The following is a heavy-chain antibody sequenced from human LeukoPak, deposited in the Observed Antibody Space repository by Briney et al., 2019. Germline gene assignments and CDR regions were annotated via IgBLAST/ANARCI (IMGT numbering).Heavy chain of an antibody. D-gene: IGHD3-10*01. V-gene: IGHV3-15*01. CDR2: IKSKADGETT. CDR1: GFTFTNAW. Sequence: GGSLRLSCVDSGFTFTNAWMSWVRQAPGKGLEWIGRIKSKADGETTNYAEPVRGRFTISRDDSKSAVYLQMNSLKIEDTAVYYCTTDLGTYYHGSQRLIPIDYWGQGTLVTVSS. CDR3: TTDLGTYYHGSQRLIPIDY. J-gene: IGHJ4*02.